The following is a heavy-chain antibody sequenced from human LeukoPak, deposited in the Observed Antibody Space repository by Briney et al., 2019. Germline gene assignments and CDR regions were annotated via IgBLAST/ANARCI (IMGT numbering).Heavy chain of an antibody. J-gene: IGHJ4*02. CDR2: ISHSGGST. CDR3: SKSVDN. D-gene: IGHD4-17*01. Sequence: PGGSLRLSCAASGFAFGSYAMSRVRQAPGKGLEWVSAISHSGGSTYYADSVKGRFTISRDNSKNTLYLQMNSLRVEDTAVYYCSKSVDNWGQGTLLTVSS. V-gene: IGHV3-23*01. CDR1: GFAFGSYA.